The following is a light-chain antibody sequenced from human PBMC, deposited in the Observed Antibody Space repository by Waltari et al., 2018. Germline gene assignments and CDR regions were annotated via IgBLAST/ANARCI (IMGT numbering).Light chain of an antibody. V-gene: IGKV3-15*01. CDR2: ASS. J-gene: IGKJ4*01. CDR3: QQYNKWPPT. CDR1: ESVNSD. Sequence: EVLLTQSPVTLSVSPGEPATLSCRASESVNSDLAWYYQKPGQAPRLLMYASSARATGDPVRFTGSGFDTDFTLTISSLQSEDLGIYHCQQYNKWPPTFGGGTKVEIK.